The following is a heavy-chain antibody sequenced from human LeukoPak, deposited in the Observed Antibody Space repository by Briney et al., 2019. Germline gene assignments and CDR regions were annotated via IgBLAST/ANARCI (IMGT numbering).Heavy chain of an antibody. CDR2: IKQDGSEK. CDR3: ARPPHYYYDSSGYLL. D-gene: IGHD3-22*01. V-gene: IGHV3-7*01. Sequence: GGSLRLSCAASGFTFSTYWMSWVRQAPGKGLEWVANIKQDGSEKYYVDSVKGRFTISRDNAKNSLYLQMNSLRAEDTAVYYCARPPHYYYDSSGYLLWGQGTLVTVSS. J-gene: IGHJ4*02. CDR1: GFTFSTYW.